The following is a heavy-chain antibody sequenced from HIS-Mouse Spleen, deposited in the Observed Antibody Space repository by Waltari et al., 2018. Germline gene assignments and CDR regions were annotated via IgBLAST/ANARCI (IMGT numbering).Heavy chain of an antibody. D-gene: IGHD7-27*01. CDR2: IRSKANSYAT. J-gene: IGHJ4*02. CDR3: TRMAWGMD. V-gene: IGHV3-73*01. Sequence: EVQLVESGGGLFQHGGSLKLSCAASGFTFSGLVMHWVRQASGTGLEWVGRIRSKANSYATTYAASVKGRFTISRDDSKNTAYLQMNSLKTEDTAVYYCTRMAWGMDWGQGTLVTVSS. CDR1: GFTFSGLV.